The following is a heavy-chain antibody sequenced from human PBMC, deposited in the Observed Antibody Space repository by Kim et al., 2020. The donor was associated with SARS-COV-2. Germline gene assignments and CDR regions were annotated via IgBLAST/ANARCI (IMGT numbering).Heavy chain of an antibody. CDR2: KK. CDR3: AGWRPFDY. D-gene: IGHD6-19*01. V-gene: IGHV3-30*14. J-gene: IGHJ4*02. Sequence: KKSDAATVKGRFTISRDNSKNTLYPEMNSLGAGDTAVYYCAGWRPFDYWGQGTLVTVSS.